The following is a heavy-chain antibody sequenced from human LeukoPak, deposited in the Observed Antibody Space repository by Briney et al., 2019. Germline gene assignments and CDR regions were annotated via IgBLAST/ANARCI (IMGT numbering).Heavy chain of an antibody. CDR1: GVSISGNY. CDR2: IFYTGST. J-gene: IGHJ4*02. Sequence: SETLSLTCTVSGVSISGNYRSWIRQPPGKGLEWIGYIFYTGSTNYNPSLKSRVTISVDTSKNQFSLKLSSVTAADTAVYYCARDSTSYGYFDYWGQGTLVTVSS. V-gene: IGHV4-59*12. D-gene: IGHD5-18*01. CDR3: ARDSTSYGYFDY.